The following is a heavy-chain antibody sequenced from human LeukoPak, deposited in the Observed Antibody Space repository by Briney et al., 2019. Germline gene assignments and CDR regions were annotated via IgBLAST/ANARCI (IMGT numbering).Heavy chain of an antibody. D-gene: IGHD3-22*01. CDR2: IYPGDSDT. J-gene: IGHJ4*02. CDR3: ATRGRDYYDTTGHQNYFDY. CDR1: GYSFTSYW. V-gene: IGHV5-51*01. Sequence: GESLKISCKGSGYSFTSYWIGWVRQMPGRGLEWMGVIYPGDSDTRYRSSFQGQVTISADKSISTVYLQWSSLKASDTAMYYCATRGRDYYDTTGHQNYFDYWGQGTLVTVSS.